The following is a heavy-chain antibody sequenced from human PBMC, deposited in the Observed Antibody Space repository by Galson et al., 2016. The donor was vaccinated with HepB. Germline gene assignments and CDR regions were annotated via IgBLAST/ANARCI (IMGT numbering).Heavy chain of an antibody. CDR2: IYYSGST. CDR3: ARRISGYYNS. CDR1: GGSISTGGYY. D-gene: IGHD3-22*01. V-gene: IGHV4-31*01. J-gene: IGHJ4*02. Sequence: QVQLRESGPGLVKPSQTLSLTCSASGGSISTGGYYWSWIRQHPGKGLEWIGHIYYSGSTSYNPALKSQLSISVDTSKNRFSLNLSSVTVADTAWYYCARRISGYYNSWGQGTLVTVSS.